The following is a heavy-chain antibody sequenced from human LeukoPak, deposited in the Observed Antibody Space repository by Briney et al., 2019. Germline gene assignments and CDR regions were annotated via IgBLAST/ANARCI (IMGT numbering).Heavy chain of an antibody. J-gene: IGHJ6*02. V-gene: IGHV3-20*04. CDR1: GFTFHDYD. D-gene: IGHD1-14*01. CDR2: INWNGDRT. Sequence: GGSLRLSCAASGFTFHDYDMSWVRQSPGKGLEWVSGINWNGDRTGYADSVKGRFTISRDNAKNSLYLQMNSLRDEDTAVYYCARDRNLGYGMDVWGQGTTVTVSS. CDR3: ARDRNLGYGMDV.